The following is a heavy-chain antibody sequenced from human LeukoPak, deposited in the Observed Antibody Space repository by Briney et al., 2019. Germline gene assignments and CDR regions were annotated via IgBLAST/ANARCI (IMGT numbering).Heavy chain of an antibody. CDR2: IICNGGRA. D-gene: IGHD2-15*01. V-gene: IGHV3-23*01. CDR1: GFTFNTFA. Sequence: GGSLRLSCAASGFTFNTFAMNWVRQAPGKGLEWVSRIICNGGRAYYAASVKGRFTVPRDNSRRSVYLQMNRLGAEDTDIYYCTKDLLGYSRPIDSWGQGTLVTVSS. J-gene: IGHJ4*02. CDR3: TKDLLGYSRPIDS.